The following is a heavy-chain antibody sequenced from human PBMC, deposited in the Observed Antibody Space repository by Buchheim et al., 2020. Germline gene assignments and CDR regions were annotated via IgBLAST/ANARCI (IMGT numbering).Heavy chain of an antibody. Sequence: EVQLVESGGGLVKPGGSLRLSCAASGFTFSNAWMSWVRQAPGKGLEWVGRIKSKTDGGTTDYAAPVKGRFTISRDDSKNTLYLQMNSLKTEDTAVYYCTTVSITMVRGVTPYYYYYYMDVWGKGTT. CDR1: GFTFSNAW. CDR3: TTVSITMVRGVTPYYYYYYMDV. D-gene: IGHD3-10*01. J-gene: IGHJ6*03. CDR2: IKSKTDGGTT. V-gene: IGHV3-15*01.